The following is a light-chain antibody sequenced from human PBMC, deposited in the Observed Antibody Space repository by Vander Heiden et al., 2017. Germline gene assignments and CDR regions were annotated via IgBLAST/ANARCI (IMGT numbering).Light chain of an antibody. CDR3: QSYDSSLSVV. Sequence: QSVLTQPPSVSGAPGQRVTISCPGSSPNIGAGYDVHWYQQLPGTAPKLPIYGNSNRPSGVPDRFSGSKSGTSASLAITGLQAEDEADYYCQSYDSSLSVVFGGGTKLTVL. CDR2: GNS. J-gene: IGLJ2*01. CDR1: SPNIGAGYD. V-gene: IGLV1-40*01.